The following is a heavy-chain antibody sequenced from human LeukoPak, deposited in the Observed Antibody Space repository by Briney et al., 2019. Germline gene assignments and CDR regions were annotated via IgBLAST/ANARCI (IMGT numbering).Heavy chain of an antibody. J-gene: IGHJ4*02. D-gene: IGHD4-23*01. Sequence: GGSLRLSCAASGFTFNNYAMSWVRQPPGKGLEWVSAISTTGGSTYYADSVKGRFTISRDNSKNTLSLQMGSLRVEDTAVYYCAKDWTTVVTPKGYYFDSWGQGTLVTVSS. CDR1: GFTFNNYA. CDR2: ISTTGGST. V-gene: IGHV3-23*01. CDR3: AKDWTTVVTPKGYYFDS.